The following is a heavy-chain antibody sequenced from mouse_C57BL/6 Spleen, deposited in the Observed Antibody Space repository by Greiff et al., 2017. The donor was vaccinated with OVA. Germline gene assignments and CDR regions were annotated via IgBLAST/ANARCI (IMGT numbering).Heavy chain of an antibody. Sequence: VQLQQSDAELVKPGASVKISCKVSGYTFPDHTIHWMKQRPEQGLDGIGYIYPRDGSTKYNEKFKGKATLTADKSSSTAYMQLNSLTSEDSAVYFCARTGYSNPFAYWGQGTLVTVSA. CDR3: ARTGYSNPFAY. D-gene: IGHD2-5*01. J-gene: IGHJ3*01. V-gene: IGHV1-78*01. CDR2: IYPRDGST. CDR1: GYTFPDHT.